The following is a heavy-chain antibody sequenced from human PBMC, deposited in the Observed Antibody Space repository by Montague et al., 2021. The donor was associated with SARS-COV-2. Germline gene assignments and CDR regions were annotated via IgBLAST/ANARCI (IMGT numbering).Heavy chain of an antibody. Sequence: SETLSPTCTVSGGSISSYYWSWVWQPPGKGLEWIGYIYYSGSTNYNPSLKSRVTISVDTSKNQFPLKLSPVTAADTAVYYCASENNWNLNGWFDPWGQGTLVTVSS. D-gene: IGHD1-20*01. CDR1: GGSISSYY. CDR3: ASENNWNLNGWFDP. V-gene: IGHV4-59*01. J-gene: IGHJ5*02. CDR2: IYYSGST.